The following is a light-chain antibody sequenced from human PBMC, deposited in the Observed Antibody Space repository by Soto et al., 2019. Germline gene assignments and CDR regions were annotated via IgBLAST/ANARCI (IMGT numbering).Light chain of an antibody. V-gene: IGKV1-27*01. CDR2: AAS. CDR1: QGIRNY. J-gene: IGKJ3*01. Sequence: DVHMTQSPSSLSASVGDRVTITCRASQGIRNYLAWYQQKPGKVPKLLIYAASTLQSGVPSRLSGSGSGTDFTLTISSLQPEDVATYYCQRYKSAPTFGPGTKVDIK. CDR3: QRYKSAPT.